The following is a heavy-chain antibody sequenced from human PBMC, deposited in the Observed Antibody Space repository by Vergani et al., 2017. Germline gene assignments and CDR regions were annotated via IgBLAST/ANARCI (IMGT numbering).Heavy chain of an antibody. J-gene: IGHJ6*02. D-gene: IGHD6-13*01. V-gene: IGHV1-69*18. CDR2: IIPIFGTA. CDR1: GYTFTDYF. Sequence: QVQLVQSGAEVKKPGASVKVSCKASGYTFTDYFMHWVRQAPGQGLEWMGRIIPIFGTANYAQKFQGRVTITADESTSTAYMELSSLRSEDTAVYYCARDSGSSWYYYYYGMDVWGQGTTVTVSS. CDR3: ARDSGSSWYYYYYGMDV.